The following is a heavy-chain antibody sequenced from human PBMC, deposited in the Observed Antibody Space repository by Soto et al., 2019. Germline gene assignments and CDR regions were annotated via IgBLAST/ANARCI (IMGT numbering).Heavy chain of an antibody. CDR1: GGSISSGVYY. CDR3: ARVVRFGGMDV. CDR2: ISYSGST. J-gene: IGHJ6*02. V-gene: IGHV4-31*03. Sequence: QVQLQESGPGLVKPSQTLSLTCSVSGGSISSGVYYCSWLRQQPGKGLEWIGYISYSGSTYYDSSLKSRVTISVDTSKNKHSLKLSSVTAADTAAYYCARVVRFGGMDVCGQGTTVTVSS. D-gene: IGHD3-10*01.